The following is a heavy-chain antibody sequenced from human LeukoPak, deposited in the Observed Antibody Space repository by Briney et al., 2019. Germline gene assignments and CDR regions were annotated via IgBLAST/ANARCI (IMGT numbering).Heavy chain of an antibody. Sequence: ASVKVSCKASGYTFTGYYMHWVRQAPGEGLEWMGWINPNSGGTNYAQKFQGRVTMTRDTSISTAYMELSRLRSDDTAVYYCARDQRAAAEFDYWGQGTLVTVSS. V-gene: IGHV1-2*02. CDR1: GYTFTGYY. CDR3: ARDQRAAAEFDY. J-gene: IGHJ4*02. CDR2: INPNSGGT. D-gene: IGHD6-13*01.